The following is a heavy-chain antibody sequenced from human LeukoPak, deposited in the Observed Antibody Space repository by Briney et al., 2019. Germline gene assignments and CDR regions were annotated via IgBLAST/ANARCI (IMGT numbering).Heavy chain of an antibody. Sequence: GGSLRLSCAASGFTFNTYAMNWVRQAPGKGLEWVSTISGDGGGTYYADSVKGRFTISRDNSKNTLFLQMNSLRAEDTALYYCAKSPDVAGTGRFDYWGQGTLVTVSS. J-gene: IGHJ4*02. V-gene: IGHV3-23*01. CDR1: GFTFNTYA. D-gene: IGHD6-19*01. CDR3: AKSPDVAGTGRFDY. CDR2: ISGDGGGT.